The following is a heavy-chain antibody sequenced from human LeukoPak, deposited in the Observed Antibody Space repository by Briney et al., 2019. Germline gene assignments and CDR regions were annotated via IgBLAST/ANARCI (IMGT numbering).Heavy chain of an antibody. CDR3: AKLARSSDYYGSGTLGAY. D-gene: IGHD3-10*01. Sequence: PGGSLRLSCAASGFTFSSYWMSWVRQAPGKGLEWVANIKQDGSEKYYVDSVKGRFTISRDNAKNSLYLQMNSLRAEDTAVYYCAKLARSSDYYGSGTLGAYWGQGTLVTVSS. J-gene: IGHJ4*02. V-gene: IGHV3-7*01. CDR1: GFTFSSYW. CDR2: IKQDGSEK.